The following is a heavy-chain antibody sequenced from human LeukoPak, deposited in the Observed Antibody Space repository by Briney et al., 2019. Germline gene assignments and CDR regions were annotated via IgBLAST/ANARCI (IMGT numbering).Heavy chain of an antibody. CDR2: MNPNSGNT. D-gene: IGHD2-2*01. CDR3: ARVKGTSCRRTCRNWFDP. CDR1: GYTFTSYG. J-gene: IGHJ5*02. Sequence: ASVKVSCKASGYTFTSYGISWVRQATGQGLEWMGWMNPNSGNTGYAQKFQGRVTMTRNTSISTAYMELSSLRSEDTAVYYCARVKGTSCRRTCRNWFDPWGQGTLVTVSS. V-gene: IGHV1-8*02.